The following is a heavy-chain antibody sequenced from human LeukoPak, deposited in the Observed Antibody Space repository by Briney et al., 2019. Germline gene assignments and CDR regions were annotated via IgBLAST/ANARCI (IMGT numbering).Heavy chain of an antibody. CDR3: GRTCDFGRGPPGDAY. Sequence: GGSLRLSCAASGCTFTMFGMNWVRLAPGKGMELVSYIDVRCGIVSYADSVQGRFTIYRDDAKDSVFVQMNSLGVDDTAVYYCGRTCDFGRGPPGDAYWGQGTLVTVPS. CDR2: IDVRCGIV. D-gene: IGHD3-3*01. CDR1: GCTFTMFG. V-gene: IGHV3-48*01. J-gene: IGHJ3*01.